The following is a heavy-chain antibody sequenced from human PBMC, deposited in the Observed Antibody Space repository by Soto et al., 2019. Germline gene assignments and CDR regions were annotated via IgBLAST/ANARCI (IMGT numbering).Heavy chain of an antibody. D-gene: IGHD3-3*01. CDR2: IVVGSGNT. CDR3: AAEGGLLEWLLDPYGMDV. Sequence: SVKVSCKASGFTFTSSAVQWVRQARGQRLEWIGWIVVGSGNTNYAQKFQERVTITRDMSTSTAYMELSSLRSEDTAVYYCAAEGGLLEWLLDPYGMDVWGQGTTVTVSS. V-gene: IGHV1-58*01. J-gene: IGHJ6*02. CDR1: GFTFTSSA.